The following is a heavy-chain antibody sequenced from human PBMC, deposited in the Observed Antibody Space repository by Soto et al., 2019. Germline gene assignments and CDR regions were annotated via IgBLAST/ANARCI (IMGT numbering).Heavy chain of an antibody. Sequence: PGGSLRLSCAASGFTFSSYAMHWVRQAPGKGLEWVAVISYDGSNKYYADSVKGRFTISRDDSKNTLLLQMNSLRAEDTAVYYCVKDRMAYNSVWDPFDIWGQGTMVTVS. D-gene: IGHD1-20*01. V-gene: IGHV3-30-3*01. CDR1: GFTFSSYA. J-gene: IGHJ3*02. CDR3: VKDRMAYNSVWDPFDI. CDR2: ISYDGSNK.